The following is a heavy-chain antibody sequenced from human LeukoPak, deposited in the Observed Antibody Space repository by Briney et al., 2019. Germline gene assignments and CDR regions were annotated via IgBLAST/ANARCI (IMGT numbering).Heavy chain of an antibody. V-gene: IGHV3-53*01. CDR1: GFAVSSDY. Sequence: PGASLRLSCAASGFAVSSDYMSCGRQTPGKGLEWVSVMHSDGSTYYADSVKGRFTISRDNLKNTLSLQMDSLRGEDTAVYYCARYQVLRGSYRTYYYGMDVWGKGTTVTVSS. J-gene: IGHJ6*04. CDR2: MHSDGST. CDR3: ARYQVLRGSYRTYYYGMDV. D-gene: IGHD3-16*02.